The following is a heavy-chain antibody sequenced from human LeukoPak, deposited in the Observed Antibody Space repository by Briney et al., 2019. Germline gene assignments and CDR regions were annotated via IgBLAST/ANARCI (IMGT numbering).Heavy chain of an antibody. CDR1: GGSISSSSYY. V-gene: IGHV4-39*01. CDR3: ARHSGFVQWLAHFDY. Sequence: SETLSLTYTVSGGSISSSSYYWGWIRQPPGKGLEWIGSIYYSGSTYYNPSLKSRVTISVDTSKNQFSLKLSSVTAADTAVYYCARHSGFVQWLAHFDYWGQGTLVTVSS. CDR2: IYYSGST. J-gene: IGHJ4*02. D-gene: IGHD6-19*01.